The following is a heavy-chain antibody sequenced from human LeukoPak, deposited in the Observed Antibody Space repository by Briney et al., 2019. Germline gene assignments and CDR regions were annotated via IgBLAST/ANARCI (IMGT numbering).Heavy chain of an antibody. D-gene: IGHD1-26*01. Sequence: SVKVSCKASGGTFSSYAISWVRQAPGQGLEWMGGIIPIFGTANYAQKFQGRVTITTDESTSTAYMEMSSLRSEDTAVYYCARDINSGSSLGAFDIWGQGTMVTVSS. J-gene: IGHJ3*02. V-gene: IGHV1-69*05. CDR2: IIPIFGTA. CDR3: ARDINSGSSLGAFDI. CDR1: GGTFSSYA.